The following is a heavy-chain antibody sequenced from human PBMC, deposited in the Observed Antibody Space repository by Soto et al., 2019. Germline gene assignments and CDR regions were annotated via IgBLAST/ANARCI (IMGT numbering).Heavy chain of an antibody. Sequence: TGGSLRLSCAASGFLFSNAWMSWVRQGPGKGLEWVARIKSQSDGGATEYAAAVKGRFTISRDDSNNAVYLQMDSLTSDDTGVYYCLKDTIKLWPYDYWGQGTQVTVSS. J-gene: IGHJ4*02. CDR1: GFLFSNAW. CDR3: LKDTIKLWPYDY. CDR2: IKSQSDGGAT. V-gene: IGHV3-15*01. D-gene: IGHD3-16*01.